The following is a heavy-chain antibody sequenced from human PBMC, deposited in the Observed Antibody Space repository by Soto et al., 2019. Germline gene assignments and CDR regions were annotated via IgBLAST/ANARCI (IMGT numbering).Heavy chain of an antibody. V-gene: IGHV4-34*01. CDR1: GGSFSGYY. CDR3: AREAPAVSNWFDP. J-gene: IGHJ5*02. D-gene: IGHD6-13*01. Sequence: PSETLSLTCAVYGGSFSGYYWSWIRQPPGKGLEWIGEINHSGSTNYNPSLKSRVTISVDTSKNQFSLKLSSVTAADTAVYYCAREAPAVSNWFDPWGQGTLVTVSS. CDR2: INHSGST.